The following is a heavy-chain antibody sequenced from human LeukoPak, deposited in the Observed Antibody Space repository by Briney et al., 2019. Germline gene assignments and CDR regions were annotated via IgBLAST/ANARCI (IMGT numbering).Heavy chain of an antibody. Sequence: ASVKVSCKASGYTFTSYYMHWVRQAPGQGLEWVGVINPSGGSTSYAQKFQGRVTMTRDTSTSTVYMELSSLRSEDTAVYYCARGVKYQLLLGDNWFDPWGQGTLVTVSS. CDR1: GYTFTSYY. D-gene: IGHD2-2*01. CDR3: ARGVKYQLLLGDNWFDP. CDR2: INPSGGST. J-gene: IGHJ5*02. V-gene: IGHV1-46*01.